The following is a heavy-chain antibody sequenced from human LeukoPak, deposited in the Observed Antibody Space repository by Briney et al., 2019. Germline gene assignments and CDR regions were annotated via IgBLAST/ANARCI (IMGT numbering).Heavy chain of an antibody. V-gene: IGHV4-34*01. J-gene: IGHJ4*02. CDR1: GGSFSGYY. CDR3: ARSSDYGGNYPYFDY. D-gene: IGHD4-23*01. Sequence: PSETLSLTCAVYGGSFSGYYWSWIRQPPGKGLEWIGEINHSGSTNYNPSLKSRVTISVDTSKNQFSLKLSSVTAADTAVYYCARSSDYGGNYPYFDYWGQGTLVTVSS. CDR2: INHSGST.